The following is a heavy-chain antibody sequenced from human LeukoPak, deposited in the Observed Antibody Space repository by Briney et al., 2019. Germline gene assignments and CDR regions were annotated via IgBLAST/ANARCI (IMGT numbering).Heavy chain of an antibody. V-gene: IGHV3-7*05. Sequence: GGSLRLSCAASGFVSGSYWMSWVRQAPGKGLEWVANIKQDGSEKYYVDSVKGRFTISRDNAKNSLYLQMNSLRAEDTAVYYCASRTTAAFGRDYWGQGTLVTVSS. CDR1: GFVSGSYW. D-gene: IGHD6-13*01. CDR3: ASRTTAAFGRDY. J-gene: IGHJ4*02. CDR2: IKQDGSEK.